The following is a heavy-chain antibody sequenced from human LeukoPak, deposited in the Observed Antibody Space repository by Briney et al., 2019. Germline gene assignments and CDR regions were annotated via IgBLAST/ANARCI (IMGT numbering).Heavy chain of an antibody. V-gene: IGHV3-66*02. CDR1: VFTLSSNY. D-gene: IGHD3-3*01. CDR2: IYRAGST. Sequence: GGSLRLSCAASVFTLSSNYMSWVRQAPGKGLEGGPVIYRAGSTYYADSVKGRFTNHRDNSKNTMYLQMNSLRAEDTAVYYCARDPPVDYDFWSGYQGGDYWGQGTLVTVSS. J-gene: IGHJ4*02. CDR3: ARDPPVDYDFWSGYQGGDY.